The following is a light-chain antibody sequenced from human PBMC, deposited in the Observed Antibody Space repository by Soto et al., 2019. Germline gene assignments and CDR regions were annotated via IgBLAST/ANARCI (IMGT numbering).Light chain of an antibody. CDR3: QQYAESVS. V-gene: IGKV3-20*01. CDR1: ERLGGGQ. CDR2: ASS. J-gene: IGKJ4*01. Sequence: DIQLTQSPSTWAVSVGEGVTLFCSASERLGGGQVAWYQQKPGQAPRVLIYASSTRTPGTPERFRGRGSGTEYTLTISRVEPEDFAVYHCQQYAESVSFGGGTKV.